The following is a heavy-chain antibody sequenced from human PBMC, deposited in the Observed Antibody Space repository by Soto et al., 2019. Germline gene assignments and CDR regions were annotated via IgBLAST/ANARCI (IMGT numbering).Heavy chain of an antibody. J-gene: IGHJ4*02. CDR3: ARGGSGYTWFNEF. CDR1: GGLFSSYP. CDR2: IIPVFQTA. Sequence: ASVKVSCKASGGLFSSYPISWVRQVPGQGLEWMGGIIPVFQTAYYTQRFQGRVTITADESTNTAYMELSSLRSEDTAIYYCARGGSGYTWFNEFWGQGTLVTVSS. V-gene: IGHV1-69*13. D-gene: IGHD3-22*01.